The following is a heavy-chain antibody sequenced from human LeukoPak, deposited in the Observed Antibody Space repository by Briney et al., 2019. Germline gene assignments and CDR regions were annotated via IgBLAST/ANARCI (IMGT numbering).Heavy chain of an antibody. V-gene: IGHV3-23*01. D-gene: IGHD6-6*01. CDR1: GFTVSSNY. CDR2: ISGSGGST. CDR3: AKSIAARPYYYYGMDV. J-gene: IGHJ6*02. Sequence: GSLRLSCAASGFTVSSNYMSWVRQAPGKGLEWVSAISGSGGSTYYADSVKGRFTISRDNSKNTLYLQMNSLRAEDTAVYYCAKSIAARPYYYYGMDVWGQGTTVTVSS.